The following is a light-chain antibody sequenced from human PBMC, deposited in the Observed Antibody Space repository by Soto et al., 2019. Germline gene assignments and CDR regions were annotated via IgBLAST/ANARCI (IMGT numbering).Light chain of an antibody. V-gene: IGLV1-40*01. J-gene: IGLJ2*01. CDR2: DNT. CDR3: QSYDSGLVGLV. Sequence: QSVLTQPPSVSGAPGHRVTISCTGTYTNIGEGYQVHWYQQLPGAAPKLLISDNTNRPSGVPDRFSASKSGTSASLAITGLQPEDEAEYYCQSYDSGLVGLVFGTGTKLTVL. CDR1: YTNIGEGYQ.